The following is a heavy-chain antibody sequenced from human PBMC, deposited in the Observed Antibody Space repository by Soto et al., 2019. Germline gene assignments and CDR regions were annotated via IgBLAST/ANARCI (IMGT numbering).Heavy chain of an antibody. D-gene: IGHD5-12*01. CDR1: GDSISSYY. Sequence: SESLSLTCTVSGDSISSYYWSWIRQPAGKGLEWIGRVSVSGTSNYNPSLKSRVTMSVDASRNRFSLRLSSVTAADTAIYYCAKDLQYSVGHRQVHFWGQGILVTVSS. J-gene: IGHJ4*02. CDR2: VSVSGTS. CDR3: AKDLQYSVGHRQVHF. V-gene: IGHV4-4*07.